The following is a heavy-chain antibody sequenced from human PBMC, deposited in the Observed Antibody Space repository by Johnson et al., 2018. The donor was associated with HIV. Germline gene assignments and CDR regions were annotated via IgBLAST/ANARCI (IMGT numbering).Heavy chain of an antibody. CDR2: IRSKTAGGTI. CDR1: GMAFSDLW. Sequence: VQLVESGGGLVKPGGSLTVSCAASGMAFSDLWMNWVRQAPGKGLEWVGRIRSKTAGGTIEYAAPVKGRFTISRDDSKDTLYLQMNSLKIEDTAVYYCATDHPPSPLFIMNAFDIWGQVTVVTVSS. CDR3: ATDHPPSPLFIMNAFDI. D-gene: IGHD3-16*01. J-gene: IGHJ3*02. V-gene: IGHV3-15*01.